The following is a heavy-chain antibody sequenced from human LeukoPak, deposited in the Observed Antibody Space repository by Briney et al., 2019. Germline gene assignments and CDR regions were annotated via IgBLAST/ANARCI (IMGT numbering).Heavy chain of an antibody. D-gene: IGHD3-10*01. CDR1: GFTFSSYG. CDR3: AKTSDPNYWFDP. J-gene: IGHJ5*02. V-gene: IGHV3-30*18. Sequence: GGSLRLSCAASGFTFSSYGMHWVRQAPGKGLEWVAVISYDGSNKYYADSVKGRFTISRDNSKNTLYLQMNSLRAEDTAVYYCAKTSDPNYWFDPWGQGTLVTVSS. CDR2: ISYDGSNK.